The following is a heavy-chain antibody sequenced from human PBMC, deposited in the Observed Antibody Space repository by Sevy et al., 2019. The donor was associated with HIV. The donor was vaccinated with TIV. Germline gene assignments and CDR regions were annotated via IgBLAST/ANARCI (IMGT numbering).Heavy chain of an antibody. Sequence: GGSLRLSCAASGFTVSSNYMSWVRQAPGKGLEWVSVIYSGGSTYYADSVKGRFTISRDNSKNTLYLQMNSLRAEDMAVYYCASHSSGWYYFDYWGQGTLVTVSS. CDR1: GFTVSSNY. V-gene: IGHV3-53*01. CDR2: IYSGGST. J-gene: IGHJ4*02. D-gene: IGHD6-19*01. CDR3: ASHSSGWYYFDY.